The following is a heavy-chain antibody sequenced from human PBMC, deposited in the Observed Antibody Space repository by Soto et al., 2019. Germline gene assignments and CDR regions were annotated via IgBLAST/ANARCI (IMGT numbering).Heavy chain of an antibody. CDR3: ARGFGGNARSYYYYGMDV. V-gene: IGHV4-34*01. J-gene: IGHJ6*02. CDR2: INHSGST. CDR1: GGSFSGYY. D-gene: IGHD2-15*01. Sequence: SETLSLTCAVYGGSFSGYYWSWIRQPPGKGLEWIGEINHSGSTNYNPSLKSRVTISVDTSKNQFSLKLSSVTAADTAVYYCARGFGGNARSYYYYGMDVWGQGTTVTVSS.